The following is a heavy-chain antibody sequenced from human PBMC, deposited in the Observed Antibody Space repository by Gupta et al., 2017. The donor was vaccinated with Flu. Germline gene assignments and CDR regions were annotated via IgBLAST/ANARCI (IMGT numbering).Heavy chain of an antibody. CDR2: IIHFCGTA. CDR1: GDPFSSYA. CDR3: ARARDGYNGDAFDI. J-gene: IGHJ3*02. Sequence: SGDPFSSYAISWVRQAPGQGLEWMGGIIHFCGTANYAQNFQGRVTITADESTSTAYMQLSSLRSEDTSLLYGARARDGYNGDAFDIWGQGTMVTVXS. D-gene: IGHD5-12*01. V-gene: IGHV1-69*01.